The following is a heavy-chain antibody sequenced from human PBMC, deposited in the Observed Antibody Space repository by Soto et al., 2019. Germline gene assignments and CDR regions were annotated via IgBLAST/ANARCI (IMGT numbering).Heavy chain of an antibody. J-gene: IGHJ6*02. CDR3: ARSVGSGSYYPNPYYYYGMDV. CDR1: GGTFSSYA. D-gene: IGHD3-10*01. CDR2: IIPIFGTA. Sequence: VSCKASGGTFSSYAISWVRQAPGQGLEWMGGIIPIFGTANYAQKFQGRVTITADESTSTAYMELSSLRSEDTAVYYCARSVGSGSYYPNPYYYYGMDVWGQGTTVTVSS. V-gene: IGHV1-69*01.